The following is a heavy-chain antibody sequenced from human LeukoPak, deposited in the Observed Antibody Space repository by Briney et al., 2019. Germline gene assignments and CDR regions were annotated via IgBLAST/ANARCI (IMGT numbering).Heavy chain of an antibody. J-gene: IGHJ4*02. CDR3: ARVRMPMGEHYQTDY. D-gene: IGHD3-16*01. CDR1: GGSISSSSYY. CDR2: IYYSGST. Sequence: SETLSLTCTVSGGSISSSSYYWGWIRQPPGKGLEWIGSIYYSGSTYYNPSLKSRVTISVDKSKNQFSLKLSSVTAADTAVYYCARVRMPMGEHYQTDYWGQGTLVTVSS. V-gene: IGHV4-39*07.